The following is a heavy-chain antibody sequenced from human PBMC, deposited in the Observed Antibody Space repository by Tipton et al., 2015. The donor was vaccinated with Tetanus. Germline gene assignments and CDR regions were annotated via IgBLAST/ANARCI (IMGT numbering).Heavy chain of an antibody. D-gene: IGHD3-16*02. V-gene: IGHV3-21*01. J-gene: IGHJ3*02. CDR1: GFTFSNYH. CDR2: ISSSGAYI. CDR3: ARDRTRSFDI. Sequence: VQLVQSGGGLIQPGGSLRLSCAASGFTFSNYHFNWVRQSPGKGLEWVSSISSSGAYIYYADSVKGRFTISRDNAKNSLYLQMNSLRAEDTAVYYCARDRTRSFDIWGQGTMVTVSS.